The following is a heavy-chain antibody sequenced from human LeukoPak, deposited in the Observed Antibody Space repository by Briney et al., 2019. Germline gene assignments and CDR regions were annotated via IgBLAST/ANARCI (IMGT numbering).Heavy chain of an antibody. CDR3: ASVRYSYGHLDY. J-gene: IGHJ4*02. CDR2: IYYSGST. V-gene: IGHV4-59*01. Sequence: PSETLSLTCTVSGGSISSYYWSWIRQPPGKGLEWIGYIYYSGSTNYNPSLKSRVAISVDTSKNQFSLKLSSVTAADTAVYYCASVRYSYGHLDYWGQGTLVTVSS. D-gene: IGHD5-18*01. CDR1: GGSISSYY.